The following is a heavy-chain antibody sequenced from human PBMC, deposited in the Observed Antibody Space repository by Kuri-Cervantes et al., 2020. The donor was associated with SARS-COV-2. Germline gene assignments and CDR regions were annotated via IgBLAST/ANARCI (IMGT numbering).Heavy chain of an antibody. D-gene: IGHD3-22*01. J-gene: IGHJ4*02. CDR2: ISSSSSTI. V-gene: IGHV3-48*01. CDR1: GFTFSSYS. CDR3: AKEGTILPSMIVVAPSPDY. Sequence: GGSLRLSCAASGFTFSSYSMNWVRQAPGKGLEWVSYISSSSSTIYYADSMKGRFTISRDNAKNSLYLQMNSLRAEDTAVYYCAKEGTILPSMIVVAPSPDYWGQGTLVTVSS.